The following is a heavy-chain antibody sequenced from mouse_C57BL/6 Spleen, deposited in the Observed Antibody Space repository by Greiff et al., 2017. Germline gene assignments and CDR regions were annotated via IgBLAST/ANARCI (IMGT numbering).Heavy chain of an antibody. V-gene: IGHV5-12*01. CDR2: ISNGGGST. Sequence: EVKLVESGGGLVQPGGSLKLSCAASGFTFSDYYMYWVRQTPEKRLEWVAYISNGGGSTYYPDTVKGRFTISRDNAKNTLYLQMSRLKSEDTAMYYCARHGSYPYYAMDYWGQGTSVTVSS. J-gene: IGHJ4*01. CDR1: GFTFSDYY. D-gene: IGHD6-5*01. CDR3: ARHGSYPYYAMDY.